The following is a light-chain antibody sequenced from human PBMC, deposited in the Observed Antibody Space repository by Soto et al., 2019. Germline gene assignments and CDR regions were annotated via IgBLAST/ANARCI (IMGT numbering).Light chain of an antibody. CDR1: QSIRYY. CDR2: GAS. V-gene: IGKV1-5*01. CDR3: QHHNSYSQT. Sequence: DIQLTQSPPTLSASVGDRVTITCRASQSIRYYLAWSQQMPGKAPKLLIYGASSLQSGGPSRFSGSGSGTEFTLTISSLQPDDFATYFCQHHNSYSQTFGQGTKVDIK. J-gene: IGKJ1*01.